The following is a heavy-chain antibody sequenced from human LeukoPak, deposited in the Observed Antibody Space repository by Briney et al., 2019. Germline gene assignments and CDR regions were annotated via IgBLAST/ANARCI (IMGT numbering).Heavy chain of an antibody. D-gene: IGHD6-19*01. CDR2: INAGNGNT. CDR3: ARGPHSSGWDRRLYWFDP. Sequence: APVKVSCKASGYTFTSYGISWVRQAPGQGLEWMGWINAGNGNTKYSQKFQGRVTITRDTSASTAYMELSSLRSEDTAVYYCARGPHSSGWDRRLYWFDPWGQGTLVTVSS. CDR1: GYTFTSYG. V-gene: IGHV1-3*01. J-gene: IGHJ5*02.